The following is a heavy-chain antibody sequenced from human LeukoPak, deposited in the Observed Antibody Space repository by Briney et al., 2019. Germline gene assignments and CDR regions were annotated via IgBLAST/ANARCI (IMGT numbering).Heavy chain of an antibody. CDR3: ARGRAYVTLIAVVTKHRGNWFDP. J-gene: IGHJ5*02. V-gene: IGHV4-34*01. CDR1: GGSFNNYF. D-gene: IGHD3-22*01. Sequence: SETLSLTCAVYGGSFNNYFWSWIRQSPGKGLEWIGETNPNGGTNYNPSLKSRLTISTDTSKKHFSLNLNSVTAADTAAYYCARGRAYVTLIAVVTKHRGNWFDPWGQGTLVTVSS. CDR2: TNPNGGT.